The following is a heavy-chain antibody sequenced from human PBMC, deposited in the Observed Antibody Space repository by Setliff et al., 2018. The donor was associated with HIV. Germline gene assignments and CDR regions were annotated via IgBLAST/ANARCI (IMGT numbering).Heavy chain of an antibody. Sequence: PSETLSLTCTVSGGSISSYYWSWIRQPPGKGLEWIGYIYYSGSTNYNPSLKSRVTISVDTSKNQFSLKLSSVTAADTAVYYCARHGPDYYDSSGYYYYYYYMDFWGKGTTVTVS. D-gene: IGHD3-22*01. CDR1: GGSISSYY. CDR2: IYYSGST. V-gene: IGHV4-59*08. J-gene: IGHJ6*03. CDR3: ARHGPDYYDSSGYYYYYYYMDF.